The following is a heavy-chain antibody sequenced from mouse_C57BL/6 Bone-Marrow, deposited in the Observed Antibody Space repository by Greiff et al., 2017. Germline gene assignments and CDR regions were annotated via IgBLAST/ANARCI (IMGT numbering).Heavy chain of an antibody. V-gene: IGHV5-9-1*02. CDR1: GFTFSSYA. D-gene: IGHD2-3*01. J-gene: IGHJ2*01. Sequence: DVHLVESGEGLVKPGGSLKLSCAASGFTFSSYAMSWVRQTPEKRLEWVAYISSGGDYIYYADTVKGRFTISRDNARNTLYLQMSSLKSEDTAMYYCTRDGWLLLFDYWGQGTTLTVSS. CDR3: TRDGWLLLFDY. CDR2: ISSGGDYI.